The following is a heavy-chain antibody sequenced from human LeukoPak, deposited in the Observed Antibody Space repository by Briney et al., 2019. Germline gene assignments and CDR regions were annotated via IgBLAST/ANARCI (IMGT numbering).Heavy chain of an antibody. Sequence: PSETLSLTCTVSGGSISSYFWSWIRQPPGKGLEWIGHISYIGNTDYNTSLKSRLTMSIDTSKKQFSLKLSAVTAADTAVYYCARCDTYYFDSWGQGTLVTVSS. J-gene: IGHJ4*02. D-gene: IGHD2-21*02. V-gene: IGHV4-59*08. CDR1: GGSISSYF. CDR3: ARCDTYYFDS. CDR2: ISYIGNT.